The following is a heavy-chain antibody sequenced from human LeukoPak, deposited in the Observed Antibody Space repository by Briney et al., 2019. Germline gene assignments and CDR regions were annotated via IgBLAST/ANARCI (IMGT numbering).Heavy chain of an antibody. CDR1: GYTFTGYY. V-gene: IGHV1-2*02. D-gene: IGHD3-10*01. J-gene: IGHJ5*02. CDR2: INPNSGGT. CDR3: ARDGWPYYYGSGSLNWFDP. Sequence: ASVKVSCKASGYTFTGYYMHWMRQAPGQGLEWMGWINPNSGGTNYAQKFQGRVTMTRDTSISTAYMEPSRLRSDDTAVYYCARDGWPYYYGSGSLNWFDPWGQGTLVTVSS.